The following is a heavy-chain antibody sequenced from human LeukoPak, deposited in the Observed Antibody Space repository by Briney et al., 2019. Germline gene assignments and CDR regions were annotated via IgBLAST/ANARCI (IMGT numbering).Heavy chain of an antibody. V-gene: IGHV3-11*01. J-gene: IGHJ3*02. CDR3: ARSLGGPRRPREDAFDI. CDR1: GFTFSDYY. Sequence: PGGSLRLSCAASGFTFSDYYMSWIRQAPGKGLEWLSYISTNGRTTYYVDSMKGRFTISRDNAKNSLSLQMNSLRAEDTAVYYCARSLGGPRRPREDAFDIWGQGTMVTVSS. CDR2: ISTNGRTT. D-gene: IGHD3-10*01.